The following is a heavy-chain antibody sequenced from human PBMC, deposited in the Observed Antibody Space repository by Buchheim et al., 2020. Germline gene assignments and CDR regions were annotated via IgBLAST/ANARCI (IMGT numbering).Heavy chain of an antibody. CDR1: GYTFTGYY. CDR2: INPNSGGP. V-gene: IGHV1-2*02. D-gene: IGHD1-26*01. CDR3: AREWEPTHDYYYYGMDV. Sequence: QVQLVQSGAEVKKPGASVKVSCKASGYTFTGYYMHWVRQAPGQGLEWMGWINPNSGGPHYAQKFQGRVTMTRDTSISTAYMELSRLRSDDTAVYYCAREWEPTHDYYYYGMDVWGQGTT. J-gene: IGHJ6*02.